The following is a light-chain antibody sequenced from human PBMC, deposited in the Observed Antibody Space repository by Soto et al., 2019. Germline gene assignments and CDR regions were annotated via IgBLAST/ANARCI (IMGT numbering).Light chain of an antibody. J-gene: IGKJ4*01. V-gene: IGKV1-5*03. Sequence: DMQMTQSPSTLSASIGDRVTITCRASQSVDSWLAWYQQKPGKAPKLLIYKTSNLESGVPSRFSGSGSGTEFSLTISSLQPDDFATYYCQQYKSFSLTFAGGTKVDIK. CDR3: QQYKSFSLT. CDR1: QSVDSW. CDR2: KTS.